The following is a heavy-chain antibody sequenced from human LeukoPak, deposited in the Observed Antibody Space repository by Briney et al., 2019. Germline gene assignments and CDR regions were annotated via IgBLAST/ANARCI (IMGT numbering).Heavy chain of an antibody. Sequence: SETLSLTCIASGYSTSSSSYYWGWIRQPPGKGLEWIGIIYYSGTTYYDPSLKSRVTISIDTSRNQFSLKLSSVSAADTAVYYCARYSGVWSNYFDHWGQGTLVTVSS. V-gene: IGHV4-39*01. CDR3: ARYSGVWSNYFDH. CDR2: IYYSGTT. J-gene: IGHJ4*02. D-gene: IGHD5-12*01. CDR1: GYSTSSSSYY.